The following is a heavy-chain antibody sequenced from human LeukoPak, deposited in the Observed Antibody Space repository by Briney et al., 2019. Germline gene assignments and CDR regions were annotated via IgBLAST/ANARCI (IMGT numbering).Heavy chain of an antibody. Sequence: GGSLRLSCAASGFTFSDYYMSWVRQAPGKGLEWVSVIYSGGSTYYADSVKGRFTISRDNSKNTLYLQMNSLRAEDTAVYYCARRGCSSTSCYGEAFDIWAKGQWSPSLQ. CDR2: IYSGGST. CDR1: GFTFSDYY. J-gene: IGHJ3*02. D-gene: IGHD2-2*01. CDR3: ARRGCSSTSCYGEAFDI. V-gene: IGHV3-53*01.